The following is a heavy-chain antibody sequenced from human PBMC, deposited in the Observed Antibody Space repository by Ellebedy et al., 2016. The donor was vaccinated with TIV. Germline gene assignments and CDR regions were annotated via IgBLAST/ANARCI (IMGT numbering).Heavy chain of an antibody. CDR2: IYHSGHT. D-gene: IGHD1-26*01. CDR1: GGSINDYY. V-gene: IGHV4-59*08. CDR3: ARQPFDSGAYYFDY. J-gene: IGHJ4*02. Sequence: MPSETLSLTCTVSGGSINDYYWSWIRQPPGKGLEWIGYIYHSGHTNYNSSLKSRFTISLDPSKNQFSLKLSSVTAADTAVYYCARQPFDSGAYYFDYWGQGTLVTVSS.